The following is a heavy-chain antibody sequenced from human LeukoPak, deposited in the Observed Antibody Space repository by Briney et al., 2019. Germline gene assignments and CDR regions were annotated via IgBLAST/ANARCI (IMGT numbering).Heavy chain of an antibody. D-gene: IGHD6-6*01. CDR2: ISGSGGST. CDR1: GFTFSNYA. V-gene: IGHV3-23*01. J-gene: IGHJ3*02. Sequence: GGSLRLSCAASGFTFSNYAMSWVRQAPGKGLEWVSAISGSGGSTYYAGSVQGWFTISRDNSRTTLFLQMNSLRAEDTAVYYCAKPPDSIPTRRDTFDIWGQGTMVTVSS. CDR3: AKPPDSIPTRRDTFDI.